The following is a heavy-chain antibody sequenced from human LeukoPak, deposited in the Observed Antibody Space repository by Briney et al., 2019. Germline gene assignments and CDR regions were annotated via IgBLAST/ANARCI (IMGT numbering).Heavy chain of an antibody. D-gene: IGHD6-13*01. CDR2: INPNSGGT. CDR1: GYTFTGYY. V-gene: IGHV1-2*06. Sequence: ASVKVSCKASGYTFTGYYMHWVRQAPGQGLEWMGRINPNSGGTNYAQKFQGRVTKTRDTSISTAYMELSRLRSDDTAVYYCASWSRYSSSFDYWGQGTLVTVSS. CDR3: ASWSRYSSSFDY. J-gene: IGHJ4*02.